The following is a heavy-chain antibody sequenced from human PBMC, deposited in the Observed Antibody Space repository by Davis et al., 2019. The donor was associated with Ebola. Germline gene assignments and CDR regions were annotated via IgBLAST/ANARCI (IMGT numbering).Heavy chain of an antibody. CDR2: INAGNGNT. CDR1: GYIFIAYA. J-gene: IGHJ4*02. Sequence: ASVKVSCKASGYIFIAYALAWVRQAPGQGTEWMGWINAGNGNTKYSQKFQGRVTLTTDTAANTAYMDLSSLGFEDTAVYYCARDPVLAFGGVLSRPLDVWGQGTLVTVSS. CDR3: ARDPVLAFGGVLSRPLDV. V-gene: IGHV1-3*01. D-gene: IGHD3-16*01.